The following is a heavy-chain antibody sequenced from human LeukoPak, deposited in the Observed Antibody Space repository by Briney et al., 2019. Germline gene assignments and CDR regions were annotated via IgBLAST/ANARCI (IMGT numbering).Heavy chain of an antibody. CDR1: GGSISSGSYY. CDR2: IYTSGST. CDR3: ARDKGTSYLSSFDY. Sequence: SETLSLTCTVSGGSISSGSYYWSWIRQPPGKGLEWIGRIYTSGSTNYNPSLKSRVTISVDTSKNQFSLKLSSVTAADTAVYYCARDKGTSYLSSFDYWGQGTLVTVSS. J-gene: IGHJ4*02. V-gene: IGHV4-61*02. D-gene: IGHD6-6*01.